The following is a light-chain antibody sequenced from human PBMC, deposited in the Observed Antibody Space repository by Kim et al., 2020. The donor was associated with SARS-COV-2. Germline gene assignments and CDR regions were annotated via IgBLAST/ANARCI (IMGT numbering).Light chain of an antibody. Sequence: GKTVTISGVRSGGTIASANVQWYQQRPGSSPSAVIYEDDKRPSGVPDRFSGSIDRSSNSASLTISGLKTEDEGTYYCQTYDDRDRVFGGGTQLTVL. V-gene: IGLV6-57*01. J-gene: IGLJ2*01. CDR1: GGTIASAN. CDR3: QTYDDRDRV. CDR2: EDD.